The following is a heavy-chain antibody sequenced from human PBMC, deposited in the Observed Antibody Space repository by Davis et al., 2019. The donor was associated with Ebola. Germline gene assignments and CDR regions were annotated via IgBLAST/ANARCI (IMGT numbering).Heavy chain of an antibody. CDR3: ARVPYYYDSRSDY. J-gene: IGHJ4*02. CDR2: IYYSGST. V-gene: IGHV4-30-4*01. D-gene: IGHD3-22*01. CDR1: GGSISSGDYY. Sequence: PSETLSLTCAVYGGSISSGDYYWSWIRQPPGKGLEWIGYIYYSGSTYYNPSLKSRVTISVDTSKNQFSLKLSSVTAADTAVYYCARVPYYYDSRSDYWGQGTLVTVSS.